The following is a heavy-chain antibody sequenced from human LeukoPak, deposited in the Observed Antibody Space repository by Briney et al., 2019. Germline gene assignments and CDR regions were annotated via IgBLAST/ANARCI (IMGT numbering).Heavy chain of an antibody. D-gene: IGHD2-2*01. CDR1: GGSISSYY. J-gene: IGHJ4*02. V-gene: IGHV4-4*07. CDR2: IYTSGST. CDR3: ARGHCSSTSCYSDY. Sequence: SETLSLTCTVSGGSISSYYWSWIRQPAGKGLEWIGRIYTSGSTNYNPSLKSRVTISIDTSKNQFFLKLSSVTAADTAVYYCARGHCSSTSCYSDYWGQGTLVTVSS.